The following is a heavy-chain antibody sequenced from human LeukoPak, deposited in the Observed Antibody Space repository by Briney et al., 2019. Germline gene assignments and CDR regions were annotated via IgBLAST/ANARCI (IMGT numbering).Heavy chain of an antibody. Sequence: SVKDSCKASGFTFTSSDMQWVRQPRGQRLEGIGWIGVGSGNTNDAQKFQERVTMTRYMATSTANMELSSLRSEDTAVYYCAADPGYDSSGYQFDYWGQGTLVTVSS. D-gene: IGHD3-22*01. J-gene: IGHJ4*02. CDR3: AADPGYDSSGYQFDY. CDR2: IGVGSGNT. CDR1: GFTFTSSD. V-gene: IGHV1-58*02.